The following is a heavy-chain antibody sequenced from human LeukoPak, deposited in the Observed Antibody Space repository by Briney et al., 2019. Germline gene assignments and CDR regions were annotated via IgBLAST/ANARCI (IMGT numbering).Heavy chain of an antibody. J-gene: IGHJ6*03. CDR1: GFTFSSYA. CDR3: ARDRRSRNYYYMDV. V-gene: IGHV3-64*01. CDR2: ISSNGGST. Sequence: PGGSLRLSCAASGFTFSSYAMHWVRQAPGKGLEYVSAISSNGGSTYYANSVKGRFTISRDNSKNTLYLQMGSLRAEDMAVYYCARDRRSRNYYYMDVWGKGTTVTISS.